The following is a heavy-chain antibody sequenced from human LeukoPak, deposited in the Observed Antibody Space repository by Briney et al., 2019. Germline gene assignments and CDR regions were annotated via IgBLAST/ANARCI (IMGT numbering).Heavy chain of an antibody. D-gene: IGHD3-10*01. CDR3: AKDLGGEGGSGFPGY. Sequence: GGYLRLSCTASGFTFSTYSMTWARQAPGKGPEWVSAISGSGGDTYYADSVKGRFTIYRDNSKNTLYLQMNGLRADDTAVYYCAKDLGGEGGSGFPGYWGQGTLVTVSS. CDR1: GFTFSTYS. V-gene: IGHV3-23*01. J-gene: IGHJ4*02. CDR2: ISGSGGDT.